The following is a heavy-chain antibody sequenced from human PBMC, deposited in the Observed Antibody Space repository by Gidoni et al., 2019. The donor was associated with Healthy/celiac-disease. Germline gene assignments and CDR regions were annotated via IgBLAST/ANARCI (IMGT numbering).Heavy chain of an antibody. D-gene: IGHD4-17*01. J-gene: IGHJ6*02. V-gene: IGHV3-43D*04. CDR1: GFPFDDYA. CDR2: ISCDGSST. CDR3: AKVIGVYGDYYYGMDV. Sequence: EVQLVESGGVVVQPGGSLRLSCAASGFPFDDYAMPWVRQAPGKGLEWVSLISCDGSSTYYADSVKGRFTISRDNSKNSLYLQMNSLRAEDTALYYCAKVIGVYGDYYYGMDVWGQGTTVTVSS.